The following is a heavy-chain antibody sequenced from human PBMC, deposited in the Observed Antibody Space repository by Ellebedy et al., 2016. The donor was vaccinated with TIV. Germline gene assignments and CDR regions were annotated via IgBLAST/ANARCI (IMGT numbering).Heavy chain of an antibody. Sequence: GESLKISCAASGFTFTTYNMNWVRQAPGKGLEWLSYISSSSTTVYYADSVKGRFTISRDNAKNSLYLQMNSLRDEDTAVYYCARNFDYWGQGTLVTVSS. J-gene: IGHJ4*02. CDR2: ISSSSTTV. CDR3: ARNFDY. CDR1: GFTFTTYN. V-gene: IGHV3-48*02.